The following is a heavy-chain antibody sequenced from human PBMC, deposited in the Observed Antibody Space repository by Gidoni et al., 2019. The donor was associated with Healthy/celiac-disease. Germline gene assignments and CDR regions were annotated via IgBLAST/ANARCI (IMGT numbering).Heavy chain of an antibody. CDR2: IYYSGST. Sequence: QVQLQESGPGLVKPSQTLSLTCTVSGGSISSGGYYWSWLRQHPGKGLEWIGYIYYSGSTYYNPSLKSRVTISVDTSKNQFSLKLSSVTAADTAVYYCARDSRQLVEGGYYYYYMDVWGKGTTVTVSS. CDR3: ARDSRQLVEGGYYYYYMDV. CDR1: GGSISSGGYY. V-gene: IGHV4-31*03. D-gene: IGHD6-6*01. J-gene: IGHJ6*03.